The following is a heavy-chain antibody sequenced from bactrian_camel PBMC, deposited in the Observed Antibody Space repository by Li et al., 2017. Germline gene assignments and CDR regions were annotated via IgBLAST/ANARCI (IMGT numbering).Heavy chain of an antibody. CDR1: GFTVSSYW. CDR2: IYSDSSRT. V-gene: IGHV3S6*01. D-gene: IGHD8*01. J-gene: IGHJ4*01. Sequence: VQLVESGGGLVQPGGSLRLSCAASGFTVSSYWMLWVRQAPGKGLEWVSGIYSDSSRTYYTDSVKGRFTISRDNAKNTLYLQMNSPKPEDTGVYYCAAGDSVARCFGEDWSEEATYKYWCQGTQVTVS. CDR3: AAGDSVARCFGEDWSEEATYKY.